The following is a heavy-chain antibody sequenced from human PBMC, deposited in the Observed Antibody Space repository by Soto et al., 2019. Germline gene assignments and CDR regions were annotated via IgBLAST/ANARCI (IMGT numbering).Heavy chain of an antibody. CDR1: GGTFSSYA. D-gene: IGHD2-2*01. CDR3: ATDDGEIVLGPAAPYYGMDV. Sequence: QVQLVQSGAEVKKPGSSVKVSCKASGGTFSSYAISWVRQAPGQGLEWMGGIIPIFGTANYAQKFQGRVTITADESTSTAYMELSSLRSEDTAVYYCATDDGEIVLGPAAPYYGMDVWGQGTTVTVSS. CDR2: IIPIFGTA. J-gene: IGHJ6*02. V-gene: IGHV1-69*12.